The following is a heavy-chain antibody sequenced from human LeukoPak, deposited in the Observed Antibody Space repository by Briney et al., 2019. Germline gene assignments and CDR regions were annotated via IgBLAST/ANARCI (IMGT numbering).Heavy chain of an antibody. V-gene: IGHV4-34*01. Sequence: SETLSLTCAVYGGSFSGYYWSWIRQPPGKGLEWIGEINHSGSTNYNPSLKSRVTISVDTSKNQFSLKLSSVTAADTAVYYCARADLTIAVAGGHFDYWGQGTLVTVSS. CDR3: ARADLTIAVAGGHFDY. CDR2: INHSGST. CDR1: GGSFSGYY. D-gene: IGHD6-19*01. J-gene: IGHJ4*02.